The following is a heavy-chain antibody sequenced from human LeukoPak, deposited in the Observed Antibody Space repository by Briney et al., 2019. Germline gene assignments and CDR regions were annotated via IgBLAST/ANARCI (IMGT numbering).Heavy chain of an antibody. D-gene: IGHD5-24*01. CDR1: GSGVSSNSSS. J-gene: IGHJ4*02. CDR3: SRSDGASDFDY. V-gene: IGHV6-1*01. CDR2: TYYRCKWYN. Sequence: SQTLSLTRAISGSGVSSNSSSWTWIRQSPWRGLEWVGSTYYRCKWYNDYAVTLKSRISINPDTSKNQFSLQLNSVTPVDTAVYYCSRSDGASDFDYWGQGTLVTVSS.